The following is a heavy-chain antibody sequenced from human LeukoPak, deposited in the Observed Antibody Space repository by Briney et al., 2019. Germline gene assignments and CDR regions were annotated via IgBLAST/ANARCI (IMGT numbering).Heavy chain of an antibody. CDR1: GGSITSYF. J-gene: IGHJ4*02. D-gene: IGHD6-19*01. Sequence: SETLSLTCTVSGGSITSYFWTWIRQPAGKGLEWIGRIYTSGSTNYTPSLKSRVTMSVDTSKNRFSLNLSSVTAADTAVYYCARETETVAGRGLDYWGQGTLVTVST. CDR3: ARETETVAGRGLDY. V-gene: IGHV4-4*07. CDR2: IYTSGST.